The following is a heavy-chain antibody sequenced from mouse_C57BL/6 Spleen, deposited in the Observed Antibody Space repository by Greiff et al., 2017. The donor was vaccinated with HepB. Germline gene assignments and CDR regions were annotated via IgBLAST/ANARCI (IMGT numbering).Heavy chain of an antibody. D-gene: IGHD2-12*01. V-gene: IGHV1-15*01. CDR2: IDPETGGT. J-gene: IGHJ2*01. CDR1: GYTFTDYE. Sequence: VQRVESGAELVRPGASVTLSCKASGYTFTDYEMHWVKQTPVHGLEWIGAIDPETGGTAYNQKFKGKAILTADKSSSTAYMELRSLTSEDSAVYYCTRSLLDYWGQGTTLTVSS. CDR3: TRSLLDY.